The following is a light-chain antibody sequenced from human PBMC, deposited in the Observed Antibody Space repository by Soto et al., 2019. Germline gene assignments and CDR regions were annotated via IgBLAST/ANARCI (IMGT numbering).Light chain of an antibody. Sequence: LYMHRRERATVSRRPSQSVSSSYLVWYQQKPGQAPRLLIYGAAGRATGISDTVGGSGSGSDFTLTISRLYPEEIGVHPFQEDGSSPAWTYTEGTKVDIK. CDR1: QSVSSSY. CDR3: QEDGSSPAWT. V-gene: IGKV3-20*01. CDR2: GAA. J-gene: IGKJ1*01.